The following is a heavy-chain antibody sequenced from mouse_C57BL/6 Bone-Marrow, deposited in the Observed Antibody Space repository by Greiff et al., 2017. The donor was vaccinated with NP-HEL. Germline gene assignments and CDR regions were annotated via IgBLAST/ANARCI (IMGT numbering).Heavy chain of an antibody. Sequence: EVQRVESGGDLVKPGGSLKLSCAASGFTFSSYGMSWVRQTPDKRLEWVATISSGGSYTYYPDSVKGRFTISRDNAKNTLYLQMSSLKSEDTAMYYCARLTLIYYYGSSYRDYWGQGTTLTVSS. CDR1: GFTFSSYG. D-gene: IGHD1-1*01. J-gene: IGHJ2*01. CDR2: ISSGGSYT. V-gene: IGHV5-6*01. CDR3: ARLTLIYYYGSSYRDY.